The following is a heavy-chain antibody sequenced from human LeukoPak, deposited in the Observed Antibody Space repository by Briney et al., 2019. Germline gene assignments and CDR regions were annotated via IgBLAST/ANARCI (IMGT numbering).Heavy chain of an antibody. CDR1: GFTFSSYE. J-gene: IGHJ4*02. CDR3: ARDVDYANPRHDY. V-gene: IGHV3-48*03. CDR2: ISSSGSTI. D-gene: IGHD4/OR15-4a*01. Sequence: GGSLRLSCAASGFTFSSYEMNWVRQAPGKGLEWVSYISSSGSTIYYADSVKGRFTISGDNAKNSLYLQMNSLRVEDTAVYYCARDVDYANPRHDYWGQGTLVTVSS.